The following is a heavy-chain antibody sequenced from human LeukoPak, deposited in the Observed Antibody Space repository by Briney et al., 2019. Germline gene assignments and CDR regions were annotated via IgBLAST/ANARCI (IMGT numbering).Heavy chain of an antibody. CDR3: AKGPSPVAATWYFDY. V-gene: IGHV3-23*01. D-gene: IGHD2-15*01. J-gene: IGHJ4*02. CDR2: ISGSGGST. Sequence: QSGGPLRLSCAASGFTFSSYAMSWVRQAPGKGLEWVSAISGSGGSTYYADSVKGRFTISRDNSKNTLYLQMNSLRAEDTAVYYCAKGPSPVAATWYFDYWGQGTLVTVSS. CDR1: GFTFSSYA.